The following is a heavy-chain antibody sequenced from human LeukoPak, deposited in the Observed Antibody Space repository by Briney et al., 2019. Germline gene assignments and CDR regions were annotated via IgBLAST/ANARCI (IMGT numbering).Heavy chain of an antibody. Sequence: GGSLRLSCEASGLTFSTFAMSWVRQAPGKGPEWVSVISASDAATYYSDSVKGRFTVSRDNSKNTLYLQMNDVRTEDTALYYCTTARDGSGFLVGDWFDPWGQGTLVTVSS. V-gene: IGHV3-23*01. CDR2: ISASDAAT. D-gene: IGHD3-22*01. J-gene: IGHJ5*02. CDR3: TTARDGSGFLVGDWFDP. CDR1: GLTFSTFA.